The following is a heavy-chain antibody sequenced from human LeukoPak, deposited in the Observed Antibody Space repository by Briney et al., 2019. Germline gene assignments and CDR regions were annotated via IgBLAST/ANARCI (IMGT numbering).Heavy chain of an antibody. CDR2: ISYDGSNK. V-gene: IGHV3-30*03. J-gene: IGHJ2*01. CDR3: ASQYYYDSSGYYRYYWYFDL. D-gene: IGHD3-22*01. Sequence: GGSLRLSCAASGFTFSSYGMHWVRQAPGKGLEWVAVISYDGSNKYYADSVKGRFTISRDNAKNSLYLQMNSLRAEDTAVYYCASQYYYDSSGYYRYYWYFDLWGRGTLVTVSS. CDR1: GFTFSSYG.